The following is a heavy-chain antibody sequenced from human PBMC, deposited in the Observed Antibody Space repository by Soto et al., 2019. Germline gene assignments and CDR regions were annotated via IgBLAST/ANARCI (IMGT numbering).Heavy chain of an antibody. D-gene: IGHD2-8*02. J-gene: IGHJ4*02. CDR3: ARQTPVVNVFDY. Sequence: PXESLKISCKGSGYTFATYWIGWVRQTPGKGLEWMGIIYPGDSDTRYSPSFQGQVTISADKSISTAYLQWTSLEASDTAIYYCARQTPVVNVFDYWGQGTPVTVSS. V-gene: IGHV5-51*01. CDR2: IYPGDSDT. CDR1: GYTFATYW.